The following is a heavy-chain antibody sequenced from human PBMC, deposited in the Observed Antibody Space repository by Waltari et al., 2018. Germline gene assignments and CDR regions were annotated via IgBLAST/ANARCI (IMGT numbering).Heavy chain of an antibody. Sequence: VESGGSLRLSCSASGFSFSNYEVHWVRQAPGTGFESVSGYVGNGDDTYYADSVKGRFTSSRDNSKNTLYLQINSLRADDTAVYYCAKGRGNKLDFIDGFDIWGQGTMVTVSP. J-gene: IGHJ3*02. D-gene: IGHD3-3*01. CDR1: GFSFSNYE. CDR2: YVGNGDDT. CDR3: AKGRGNKLDFIDGFDI. V-gene: IGHV3-23*01.